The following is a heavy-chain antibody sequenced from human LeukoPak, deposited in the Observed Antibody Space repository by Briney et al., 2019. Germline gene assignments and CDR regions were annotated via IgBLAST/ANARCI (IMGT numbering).Heavy chain of an antibody. CDR2: IHYSGST. CDR3: ARVYYYDSSGYRSPLYYYYYMDV. V-gene: IGHV4-59*01. J-gene: IGHJ6*03. Sequence: PSETLSLTCAVYGGSFSGYYWSWIRQPPGKGLEWIGYIHYSGSTNYNPSLKSRVTISVDTSKNQFSLKLSSVTAADTAVYYCARVYYYDSSGYRSPLYYYYYMDVWGKGTTVTVSS. D-gene: IGHD3-22*01. CDR1: GGSFSGYY.